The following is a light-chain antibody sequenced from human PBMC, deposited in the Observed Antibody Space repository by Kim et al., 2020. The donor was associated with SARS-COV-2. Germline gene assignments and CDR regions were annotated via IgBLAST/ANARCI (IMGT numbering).Light chain of an antibody. V-gene: IGKV1-5*03. J-gene: IGKJ1*01. CDR3: QQYDTYPWT. CDR1: QYITRR. CDR2: KAS. Sequence: ASVGDRVTITCRASQYITRRLAWYQQKPGKAPKVLISKASTLESGVPSTFSGCGSGTDFTLTISSLQPDDFATYYCQQYDTYPWTFGQGTKVEIK.